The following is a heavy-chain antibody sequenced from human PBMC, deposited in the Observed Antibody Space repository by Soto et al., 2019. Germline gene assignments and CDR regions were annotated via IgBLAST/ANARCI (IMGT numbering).Heavy chain of an antibody. CDR1: GFSLSTAVEG. CDR3: AHRLTGTFDN. CDR2: VYFNDEK. Sequence: SGPTLVKPTQTLTLTCTYSGFSLSTAVEGVGWIRQPPGKALEWLALVYFNDEKRYSPSLRSRLTLTKDTSRNQVVLTMTNMDPVDTATYYCAHRLTGTFDNWGQGTLVTVSS. D-gene: IGHD3-10*01. V-gene: IGHV2-5*01. J-gene: IGHJ4*02.